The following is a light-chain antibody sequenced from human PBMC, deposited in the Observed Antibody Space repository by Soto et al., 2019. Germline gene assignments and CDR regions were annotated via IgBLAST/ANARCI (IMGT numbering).Light chain of an antibody. CDR2: DVT. CDR1: SNDVGGFNY. V-gene: IGLV2-14*03. CDR3: TSFTSGSTPYV. Sequence: LTQPASVSGSPGQSITISCTGTSNDVGGFNYVSWYQQLPGKAPKLVIYDVTHRTSGVSDRFSGSRSGNTASLTISGLQAEDEADYYYTSFTSGSTPYVLGTGTKVTVL. J-gene: IGLJ1*01.